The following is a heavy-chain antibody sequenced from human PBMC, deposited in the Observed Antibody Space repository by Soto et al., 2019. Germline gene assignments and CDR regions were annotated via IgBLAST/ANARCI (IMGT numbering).Heavy chain of an antibody. CDR3: ASWFGAFDY. J-gene: IGHJ4*02. D-gene: IGHD3-10*01. Sequence: QVQLVESGGGVVQPGRSLRLSCAASGFTFSSYGMHWVRQAPGKGLEWVAVISYAGSNKYYADSVKGRFTISRDNSKNTLYLQMSSLRAEDTAVYYCASWFGAFDYWGQGTLVTVSS. CDR2: ISYAGSNK. V-gene: IGHV3-30*03. CDR1: GFTFSSYG.